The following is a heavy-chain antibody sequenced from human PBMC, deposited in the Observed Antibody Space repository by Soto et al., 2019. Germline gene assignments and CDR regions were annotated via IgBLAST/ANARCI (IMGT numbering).Heavy chain of an antibody. Sequence: GGSLRLSCAASGFTFTYAWLNWVRQAPGKGLEWVGRIKSHNNGGITDYAAPVKGRFTLSRDDSENTVSLQMNSLKIEDSGIYYCAAYLPAWGAYAFYYWGQGALVPVSS. CDR3: AAYLPAWGAYAFYY. D-gene: IGHD3-16*01. V-gene: IGHV3-15*07. J-gene: IGHJ4*02. CDR1: GFTFTYAW. CDR2: IKSHNNGGIT.